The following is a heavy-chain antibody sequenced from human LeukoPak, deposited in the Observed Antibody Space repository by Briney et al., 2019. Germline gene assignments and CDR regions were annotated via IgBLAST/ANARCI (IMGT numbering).Heavy chain of an antibody. J-gene: IGHJ5*02. D-gene: IGHD2-2*02. CDR2: ISSSSSYI. V-gene: IGHV3-21*01. Sequence: GGSLRLSCAASGFTFSSYGMHWVRQAPGKGLEWVSSISSSSSYIYYADSVKGRFTISRDNAKNSLYLQMNSLRAEDTAVYYCARDAEDIVVVPAAIRWYNWFDPWGQGTLVTVSS. CDR1: GFTFSSYG. CDR3: ARDAEDIVVVPAAIRWYNWFDP.